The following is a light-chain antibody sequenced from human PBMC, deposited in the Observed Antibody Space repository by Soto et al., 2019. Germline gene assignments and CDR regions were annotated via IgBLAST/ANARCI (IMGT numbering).Light chain of an antibody. J-gene: IGKJ4*01. Sequence: DIQMTQSPSALSASVGDRVTITCRASQSISTWLAWYQQKPGKAPKLLIYKASSLEGGVPSRFSGSGSGTEFNITNSSLQPDDFATYYCQQYNTYPLTFGGGTTVDTK. CDR1: QSISTW. V-gene: IGKV1-5*03. CDR2: KAS. CDR3: QQYNTYPLT.